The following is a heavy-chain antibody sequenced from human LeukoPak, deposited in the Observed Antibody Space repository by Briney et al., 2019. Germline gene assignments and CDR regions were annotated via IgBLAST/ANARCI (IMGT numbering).Heavy chain of an antibody. D-gene: IGHD1-14*01. J-gene: IGHJ4*02. Sequence: PSETLSLTCAVYGGSFSGYYWSWIRQPPGKGLEWIGEINHSGSSNYNPSLKSRVTISVDTSKNQFSLKLGSVTAADTAVYYCARGLGSPGYFDYWGQGTLVTVSS. CDR3: ARGLGSPGYFDY. V-gene: IGHV4-34*01. CDR1: GGSFSGYY. CDR2: INHSGSS.